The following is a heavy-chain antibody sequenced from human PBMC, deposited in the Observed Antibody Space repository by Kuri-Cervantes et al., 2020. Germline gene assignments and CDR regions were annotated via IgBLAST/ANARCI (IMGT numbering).Heavy chain of an antibody. CDR2: IIPIFGTA. CDR3: ARDKDTDAFDI. V-gene: IGHV1-69*13. J-gene: IGHJ3*02. Sequence: SVKVSCKASGYTFTSYSMHWVRQAPGQRLEWMGGIIPIFGTANYAQKFQGRVTITADESTSTAYMELSSLRSEDTAVYYCARDKDTDAFDIWGQGTMVTVSS. D-gene: IGHD2-15*01. CDR1: GYTFTSYS.